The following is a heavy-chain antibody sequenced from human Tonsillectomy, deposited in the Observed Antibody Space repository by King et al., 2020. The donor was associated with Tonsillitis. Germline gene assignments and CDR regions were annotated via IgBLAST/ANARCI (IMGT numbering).Heavy chain of an antibody. J-gene: IGHJ4*02. D-gene: IGHD3-16*01. CDR1: GFTFSDFW. CDR3: ATAGLSSWGGDWDY. Sequence: VQLVESGGGLVQTGGSLRLSCVASGFTFSDFWMHWVRQAPGKGLVWVARIKSDGRETSYADSVKGRFSISRDNARSTLHLQMNSLRVEDTAQYYCATAGLSSWGGDWDYWGQGTLVTVFS. CDR2: IKSDGRET. V-gene: IGHV3-74*01.